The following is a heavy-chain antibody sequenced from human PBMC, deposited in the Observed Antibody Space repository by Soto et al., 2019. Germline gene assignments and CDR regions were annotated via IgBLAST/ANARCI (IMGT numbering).Heavy chain of an antibody. V-gene: IGHV3-23*01. Sequence: EVQLLESGGGLVQPGGSLRLSCAASGFTLSSYAMSWVRQAPGKALEWVSAISGRGGSTYYADSVKGRFTISRDNSKNTLYRQMNSLSAEETAVYYCAKVAYSSGWDYCFDYWGQGTLVTVSS. CDR1: GFTLSSYA. J-gene: IGHJ4*02. CDR3: AKVAYSSGWDYCFDY. CDR2: ISGRGGST. D-gene: IGHD6-19*01.